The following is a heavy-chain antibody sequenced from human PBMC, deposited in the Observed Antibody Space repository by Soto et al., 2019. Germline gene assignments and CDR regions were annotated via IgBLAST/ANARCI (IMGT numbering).Heavy chain of an antibody. J-gene: IGHJ4*02. CDR1: GFTFSSYG. CDR2: IWYDGSNK. D-gene: IGHD6-19*01. CDR3: ARTPKTGYSSGWYYYEY. V-gene: IGHV3-33*01. Sequence: GGSLRRSCAASGFTFSSYGMHWVRQAPGKGLEWVAVIWYDGSNKYYADSVKGRFTISRDNSKNTLYLQMNSLRAEDTAVYYCARTPKTGYSSGWYYYEYWGQGTLVTVSS.